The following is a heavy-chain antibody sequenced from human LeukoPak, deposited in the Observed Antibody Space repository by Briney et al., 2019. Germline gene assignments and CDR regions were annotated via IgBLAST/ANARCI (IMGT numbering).Heavy chain of an antibody. V-gene: IGHV1-69*05. J-gene: IGHJ4*02. D-gene: IGHD4-11*01. CDR2: IIPIFGTA. CDR3: AHSDDYSNTIDY. CDR1: GGTFSSYA. Sequence: ASVKVSCKASGGTFSSYAISWVRQAPGQGLEWMGGIIPIFGTANYAQKFLGRVTITTDESTSAAYMELSSLRSEDTAVYYCAHSDDYSNTIDYWGQGTLVTVSS.